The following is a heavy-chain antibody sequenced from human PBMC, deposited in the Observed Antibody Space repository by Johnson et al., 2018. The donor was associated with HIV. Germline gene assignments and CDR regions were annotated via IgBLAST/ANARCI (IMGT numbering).Heavy chain of an antibody. D-gene: IGHD5-24*01. CDR3: ARRPRDDAFDI. Sequence: VQLVESGGGLVQPGRSLRLSCVASGFTFDDYAMHWVRQAPGKGLECVSGISWNSASRGYAGSVRGRFTISSDNAKNSLYVQMNSLRVEDTALYYCARRPRDDAFDIWGQGTMVTVSS. CDR1: GFTFDDYA. CDR2: ISWNSASR. V-gene: IGHV3-9*01. J-gene: IGHJ3*02.